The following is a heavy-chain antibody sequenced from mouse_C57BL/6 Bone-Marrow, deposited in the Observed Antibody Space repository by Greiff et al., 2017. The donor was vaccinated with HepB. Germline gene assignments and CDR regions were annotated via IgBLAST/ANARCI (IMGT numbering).Heavy chain of an antibody. D-gene: IGHD4-1*01. CDR2: IHPNSGST. CDR1: GYTFTSYW. CDR3: ASNWDPDWYFDV. V-gene: IGHV1-64*01. Sequence: QVQLLQPGAELVKPGASVKLSCKASGYTFTSYWMHWVKQRPGQGLEWIGMIHPNSGSTNYNEKFKSKATLTVDKSSSTAYMQLSSLTSEDSAVYYCASNWDPDWYFDVWGTGTTVTVSS. J-gene: IGHJ1*03.